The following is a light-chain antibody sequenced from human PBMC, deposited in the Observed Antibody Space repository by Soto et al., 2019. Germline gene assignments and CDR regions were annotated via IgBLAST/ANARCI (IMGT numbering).Light chain of an antibody. V-gene: IGKV1-5*01. CDR3: KQYNSYFSWT. Sequence: DIQMTQSPSTLSASVGDRVTITCRASQSISSWLAWYQQKPGKAPKLLIYDASSLESGVPSRCSGSGSGTEFTLNISSLQPDDFASYYCKQYNSYFSWTFGQGRTVDMK. J-gene: IGKJ1*01. CDR2: DAS. CDR1: QSISSW.